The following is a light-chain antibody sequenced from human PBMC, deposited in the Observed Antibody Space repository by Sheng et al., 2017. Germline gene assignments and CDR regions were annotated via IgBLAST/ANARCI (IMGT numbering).Light chain of an antibody. Sequence: DIVMTQSPDSLAVSLGERVTMNCKSGQSVLSTSKNRNYLSWYQQRPGQPPKLLIYWTSTRESGVPDRFSGSGSGTDFTLTISSLQAEDVAVYFCLQYYSPPYTFGQGTKLEIK. J-gene: IGKJ2*01. CDR2: WTS. CDR1: QSVLSTSKNRNY. V-gene: IGKV4-1*01. CDR3: LQYYSPPYT.